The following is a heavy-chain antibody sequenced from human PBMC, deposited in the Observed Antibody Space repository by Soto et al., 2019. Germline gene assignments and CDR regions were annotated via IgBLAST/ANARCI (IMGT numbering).Heavy chain of an antibody. D-gene: IGHD6-6*01. V-gene: IGHV4-31*03. J-gene: IGHJ6*02. CDR2: IYSNGDT. CDR1: SDSMNSGGYY. Sequence: TLSLTCSVSSDSMNSGGYYWSWIRQHPGKGLEWIGYIYSNGDTYYNPSLKSRVTISVDTSKNQFSLNLTSVTGADTAVYYCARRGGSSSGYYYYAFDVWGQGTKVTVS. CDR3: ARRGGSSSGYYYYAFDV.